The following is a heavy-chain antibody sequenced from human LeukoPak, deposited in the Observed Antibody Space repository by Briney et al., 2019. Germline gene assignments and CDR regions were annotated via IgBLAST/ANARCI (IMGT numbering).Heavy chain of an antibody. CDR1: GYTFTSYG. CDR3: ARGRSGRAYGEHPDDY. CDR2: ISAYNGNT. J-gene: IGHJ4*02. Sequence: GASVKVSCKASGYTFTSYGISWVRQAPGQGLEWMGWISAYNGNTNYAQKLQGRVTMTTDTSTSTAYMELRSLRSDDTAVYYCARGRSGRAYGEHPDDYWGQGTLVTVSS. V-gene: IGHV1-18*01. D-gene: IGHD4-17*01.